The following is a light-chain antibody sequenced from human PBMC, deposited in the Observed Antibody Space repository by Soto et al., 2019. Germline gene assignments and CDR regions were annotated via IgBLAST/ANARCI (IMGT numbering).Light chain of an antibody. CDR2: DAS. CDR3: QQRSNWPPDT. Sequence: EMVLTQSPATRSFSQRERARLSCRASQSVSSYLAWYQQKPGQAPRLLIYDASNRATGIPARFSGSGSGTDFTLTISSLEPEDFAVYYCQQRSNWPPDTFGQGTRLEIK. V-gene: IGKV3-11*01. J-gene: IGKJ5*01. CDR1: QSVSSY.